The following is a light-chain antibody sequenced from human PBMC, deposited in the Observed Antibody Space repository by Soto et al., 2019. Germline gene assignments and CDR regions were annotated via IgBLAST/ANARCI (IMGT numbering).Light chain of an antibody. CDR2: DAS. CDR1: QDITSY. CDR3: QQYGNLPLT. Sequence: DIQMTQSPSSLAASVGDRVTITCQASQDITSYLNWYQQKPGKAPKLLIYDASNVETGVPSRFSGSGSGTDFTFSISSLQPEDFATYYCQQYGNLPLTFGGGTKVEIE. V-gene: IGKV1-33*01. J-gene: IGKJ4*01.